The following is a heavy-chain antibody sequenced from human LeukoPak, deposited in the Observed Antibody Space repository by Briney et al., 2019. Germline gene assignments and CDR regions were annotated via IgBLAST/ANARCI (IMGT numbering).Heavy chain of an antibody. CDR3: ARDKPPYYDGSGYLDQ. J-gene: IGHJ4*02. CDR1: AGSISSYY. D-gene: IGHD3-22*01. CDR2: ISYSGST. Sequence: LETLSLTCTVSAGSISSYYWSWIRQPPGKGLEWIGYISYSGSTNYNPSLKSRVTISLDTSKNQFSLRLSSVTAPDTAVYYCARDKPPYYDGSGYLDQWGQGTLVTVSS. V-gene: IGHV4-59*01.